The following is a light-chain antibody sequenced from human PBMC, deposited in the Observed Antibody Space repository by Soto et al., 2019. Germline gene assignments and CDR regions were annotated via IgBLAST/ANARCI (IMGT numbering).Light chain of an antibody. Sequence: QTVVTQEPSLTVSPGGTVTLTCGSSTGAVTSGHSPYWFQQKPGQAPRTLIYDTSNRHSRTPARFSGSLLGGKAALTLSGAQPEDEAEYYCLLSYSGARPYVFGTGTKVTVL. V-gene: IGLV7-46*01. J-gene: IGLJ1*01. CDR1: TGAVTSGHS. CDR3: LLSYSGARPYV. CDR2: DTS.